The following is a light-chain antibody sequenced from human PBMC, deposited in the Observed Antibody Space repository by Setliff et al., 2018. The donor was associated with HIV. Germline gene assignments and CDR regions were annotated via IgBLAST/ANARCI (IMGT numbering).Light chain of an antibody. V-gene: IGLV2-14*01. Sequence: QSALTQPASVSGSPGQSITISCTGTSSDVGGYNYVSWYRQHPGNAPKLMIFEVSNRPSGVSNRFSGSKSGNTASLTISGLQAEDEADYYCSSYAIANTLPFGTGTKVTVL. J-gene: IGLJ1*01. CDR1: SSDVGGYNY. CDR2: EVS. CDR3: SSYAIANTLP.